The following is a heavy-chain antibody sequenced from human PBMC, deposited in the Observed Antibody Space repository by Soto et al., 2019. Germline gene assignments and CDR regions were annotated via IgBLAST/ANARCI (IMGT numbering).Heavy chain of an antibody. CDR2: INANNGGA. CDR1: GYTFTDYH. Sequence: ASVKVSCKXSGYTFTDYHIHWVRQAPGQGLEFMGWINANNGGAGSAQQFQGRVTVTRDTSITTVYMELSNLRSDDTAVYYCAREGGSETLQPSYNWFDTWGQGTLVTVSS. J-gene: IGHJ5*02. D-gene: IGHD6-25*01. V-gene: IGHV1-2*02. CDR3: AREGGSETLQPSYNWFDT.